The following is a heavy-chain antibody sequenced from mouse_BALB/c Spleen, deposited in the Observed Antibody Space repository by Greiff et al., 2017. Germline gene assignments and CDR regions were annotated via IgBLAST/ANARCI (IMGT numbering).Heavy chain of an antibody. V-gene: IGHV5-9-4*01. D-gene: IGHD2-14*01. Sequence: EVKVVESGGGLVKPGGSLKLSCAASGFTFSSYAMSWVRQSPEKRLEWVAEISSGGSYTYYPDTVTGRFTISRDNAKNTLYLEMSSLRSEDTAMYYCARAYYRYDDAMDYWGQGTSVTVSS. CDR1: GFTFSSYA. CDR3: ARAYYRYDDAMDY. CDR2: ISSGGSYT. J-gene: IGHJ4*01.